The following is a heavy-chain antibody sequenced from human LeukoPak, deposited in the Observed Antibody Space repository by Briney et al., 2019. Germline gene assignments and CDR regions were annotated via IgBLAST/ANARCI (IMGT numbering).Heavy chain of an antibody. J-gene: IGHJ4*02. D-gene: IGHD3-10*01. CDR2: ISYDGSNK. CDR1: GFTFSSFG. V-gene: IGHV3-30*18. CDR3: AKDVDPFGSGSYVEGFDY. Sequence: GGSLRLSCAASGFTFSSFGMHWVRQAPGKGLEWVAVISYDGSNKYYADSVKGRFTISRGNSKNTLYLQMNSLRAEDTAVYYCAKDVDPFGSGSYVEGFDYWGQGTLVTVSS.